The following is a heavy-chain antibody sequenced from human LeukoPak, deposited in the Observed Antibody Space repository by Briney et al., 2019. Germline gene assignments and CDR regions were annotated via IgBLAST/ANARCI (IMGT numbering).Heavy chain of an antibody. Sequence: SETLSLTCAVYGGSFSGYYWSWIRQPPGKGLEWIGEINHSGSTNCNPSLKSRVTISVDTSKNQFSLKLSSVTAADTPVYYCARGFGQQLVPVGWFDPWGQGTLVTVSS. D-gene: IGHD6-13*01. CDR3: ARGFGQQLVPVGWFDP. CDR1: GGSFSGYY. J-gene: IGHJ5*02. CDR2: INHSGST. V-gene: IGHV4-34*01.